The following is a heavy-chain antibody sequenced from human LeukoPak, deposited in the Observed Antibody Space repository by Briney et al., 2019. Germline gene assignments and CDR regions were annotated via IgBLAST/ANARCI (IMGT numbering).Heavy chain of an antibody. V-gene: IGHV3-30*02. Sequence: PGGSLRLSCAASGFTFSNYDMHWARQAPGKGLEWVTFIRSDGSDKYYADSVKGRFTISRDNAKNSLYLQMNSLRAEDTAVYYCARDTHYEWFTFDYWGQGTLVTVSS. CDR2: IRSDGSDK. CDR3: ARDTHYEWFTFDY. D-gene: IGHD3-3*01. J-gene: IGHJ4*02. CDR1: GFTFSNYD.